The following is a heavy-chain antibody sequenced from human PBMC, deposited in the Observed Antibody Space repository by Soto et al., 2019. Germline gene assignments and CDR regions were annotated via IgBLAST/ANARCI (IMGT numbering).Heavy chain of an antibody. J-gene: IGHJ6*02. CDR2: ISGSGGST. Sequence: PGGSLRLSCAASGFTFSSYAMSWGRQAPGKGLEWVSAISGSGGSTYYADSVKGRFTISRDNSKNTLYLQMNSLRAEDTAVYYCAKPGQGSSGICGGDCYSGFWARYYYYYGMDVWGQGTTVTVSS. CDR1: GFTFSSYA. CDR3: AKPGQGSSGICGGDCYSGFWARYYYYYGMDV. D-gene: IGHD2-21*02. V-gene: IGHV3-23*01.